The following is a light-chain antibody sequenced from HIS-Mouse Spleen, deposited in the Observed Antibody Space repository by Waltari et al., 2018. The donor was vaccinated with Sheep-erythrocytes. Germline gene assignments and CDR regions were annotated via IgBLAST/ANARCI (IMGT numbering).Light chain of an antibody. CDR3: LQDYNYPYT. J-gene: IGKJ2*01. V-gene: IGKV1-6*01. CDR2: AAS. Sequence: IQMTQSPSSLSASGRHSDHNTCRASQGIRNDLGWYQQKPGKAPKVLIYAASSLQSGVPSRFSGSGSGTDFTLTISSLQPEDFATYYCLQDYNYPYTFGQGTKLEIK. CDR1: QGIRND.